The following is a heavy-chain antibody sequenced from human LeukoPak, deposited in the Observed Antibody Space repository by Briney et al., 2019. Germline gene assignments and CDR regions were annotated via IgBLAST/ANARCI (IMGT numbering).Heavy chain of an antibody. Sequence: GESLKISCKASGDTFTNYWIAWVRQMPGKGLEWMGIIYPGDSDTRYSPSVEGQVTISVDKSISTAFLQWSSLKASDTAMYYCARQFRDSSGYYSYYFDYWGQGTLVTVSS. CDR3: ARQFRDSSGYYSYYFDY. CDR2: IYPGDSDT. D-gene: IGHD3-22*01. J-gene: IGHJ4*02. V-gene: IGHV5-51*01. CDR1: GDTFTNYW.